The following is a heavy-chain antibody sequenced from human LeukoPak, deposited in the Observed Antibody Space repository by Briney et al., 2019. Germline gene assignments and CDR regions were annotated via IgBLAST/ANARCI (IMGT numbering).Heavy chain of an antibody. J-gene: IGHJ4*02. Sequence: SETLSLTCAVYGGSFSGYYWSWIRQPPGKGLEWIGEINHSGSTNYNPSLKSRVTISVDRSKNQFSLKLRSVTAADTAVYYCAKLTHYDFWSGSDYWGQGTLVTVSS. CDR2: INHSGST. D-gene: IGHD3-3*01. CDR1: GGSFSGYY. CDR3: AKLTHYDFWSGSDY. V-gene: IGHV4-34*01.